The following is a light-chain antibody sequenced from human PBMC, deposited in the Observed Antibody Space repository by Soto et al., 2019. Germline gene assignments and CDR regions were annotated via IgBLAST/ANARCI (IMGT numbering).Light chain of an antibody. Sequence: QSVLTQPASVSGSPGQSITISCTGTSSDVGGYNYVSWYQQYPGKAPKLMIYDVSTRPSGVSNRFSGSKSGNTASLTISGLQAEDEADYYCSSSTSSSTDVFGTGTKLTVL. V-gene: IGLV2-14*01. CDR3: SSSTSSSTDV. J-gene: IGLJ1*01. CDR1: SSDVGGYNY. CDR2: DVS.